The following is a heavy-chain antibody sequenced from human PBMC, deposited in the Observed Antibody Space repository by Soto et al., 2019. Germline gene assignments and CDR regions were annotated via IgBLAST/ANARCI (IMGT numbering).Heavy chain of an antibody. Sequence: SETLSLTCAVSGGSISSGVYPWSWIRQPPGKGLEWIGYIYQTGSTYYNPSLKSRVTISVDRSKNQFSLRLSSVTAADTAVYYCDRGYYYDGGGYYFEYFQHWGQGTPVTVSS. CDR2: IYQTGST. CDR3: DRGYYYDGGGYYFEYFQH. D-gene: IGHD3-22*01. J-gene: IGHJ1*01. CDR1: GGSISSGVYP. V-gene: IGHV4-30-2*01.